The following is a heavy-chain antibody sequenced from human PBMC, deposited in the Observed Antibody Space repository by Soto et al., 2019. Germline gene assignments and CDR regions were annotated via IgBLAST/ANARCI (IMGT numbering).Heavy chain of an antibody. CDR2: IKDTGST. CDR1: NGSLSGFY. V-gene: IGHV4-34*01. Sequence: QVQLQQWGAGLLRPSETLSLTCAVFNGSLSGFYWSWIRQPPGKGLEWIGEIKDTGSTNYNPSLKSRVIMSLDKSKRQFSLKLSSVTAAETAIYYCASGRNWGQGTLVTVSS. CDR3: ASGRN. J-gene: IGHJ4*02.